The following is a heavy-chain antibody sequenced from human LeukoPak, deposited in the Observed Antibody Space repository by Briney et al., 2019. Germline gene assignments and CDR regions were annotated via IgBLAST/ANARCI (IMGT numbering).Heavy chain of an antibody. CDR2: VGISSGNT. CDR1: GFTFSDYS. V-gene: IGHV3-48*01. J-gene: IGHJ4*02. CDR3: ARDTKYASDN. D-gene: IGHD2-2*01. Sequence: GGSLRLSCAASGFTFSDYSMNWVRQAPGKGLEWISYVGISSGNTKYADSVKGRFTISGDEAKNSLYLQMNSLRVEDTAVYYCARDTKYASDNWGQGTLVTVSS.